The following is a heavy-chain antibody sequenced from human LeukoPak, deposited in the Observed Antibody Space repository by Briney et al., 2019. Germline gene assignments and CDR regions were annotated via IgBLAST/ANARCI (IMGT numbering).Heavy chain of an antibody. CDR3: ARVRGRDSSGYYKGFDAFDI. J-gene: IGHJ3*02. CDR2: INPSGGST. Sequence: ASVKVSCKASGYTFTSYYMHWVRQASGQGLEWMGIINPSGGSTSYAQKFQGRVTMTRDTSTSTVYMELSSLRSEDTAVYYCARVRGRDSSGYYKGFDAFDIWGQGTMVTVSS. V-gene: IGHV1-46*01. CDR1: GYTFTSYY. D-gene: IGHD3-22*01.